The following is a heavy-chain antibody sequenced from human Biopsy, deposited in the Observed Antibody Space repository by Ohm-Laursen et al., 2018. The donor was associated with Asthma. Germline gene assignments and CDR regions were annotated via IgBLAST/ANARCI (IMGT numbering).Heavy chain of an antibody. CDR2: INSVFGTT. V-gene: IGHV1-69*13. D-gene: IGHD2-2*01. CDR1: GGTFNTYV. CDR3: ARRAGSCISRTCYSLDF. J-gene: IGHJ4*02. Sequence: SVKVSCKSLGGTFNTYVIGWVRQAPGQGLEWTGGINSVFGTTTYPQKFQDRVTITADDSTSTVYMELSSLRSEDTAVYYCARRAGSCISRTCYSLDFWGQGTLVTVSS.